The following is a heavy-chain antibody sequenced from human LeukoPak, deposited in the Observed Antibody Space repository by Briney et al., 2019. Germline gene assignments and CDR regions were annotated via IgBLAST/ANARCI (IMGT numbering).Heavy chain of an antibody. CDR3: AREKTGTAAHYYGMDV. V-gene: IGHV3-21*01. CDR1: GFTFKTYT. D-gene: IGHD1-1*01. CDR2: ISSSSSYI. Sequence: PGGSLRLSCAASGFTFKTYTMHWVRQAPGMGLEWVSSISSSSSYIFYADSVKGRFAISRDNAKNSLYLQMSSLRAEDAAVYYCAREKTGTAAHYYGMDVWGQGTTVTVSS. J-gene: IGHJ6*02.